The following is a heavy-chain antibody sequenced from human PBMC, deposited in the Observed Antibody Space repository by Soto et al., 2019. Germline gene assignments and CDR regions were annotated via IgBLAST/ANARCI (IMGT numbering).Heavy chain of an antibody. J-gene: IGHJ4*02. CDR2: ISAYNGNT. CDR1: GYTFTSYG. CDR3: ARDIPIVVVPAAIWQEEKKFDY. D-gene: IGHD2-2*01. Sequence: ASVKVSCKASGYTFTSYGISWVRQAPGQGLERMGWISAYNGNTNYAQKLQGRVTMTTDTSTSTAYMELRSLRSGDTAVYYCARDIPIVVVPAAIWQEEKKFDYWGQGTLVTVSS. V-gene: IGHV1-18*01.